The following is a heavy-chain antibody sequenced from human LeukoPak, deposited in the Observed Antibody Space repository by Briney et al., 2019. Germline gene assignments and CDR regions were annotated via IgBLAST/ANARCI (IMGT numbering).Heavy chain of an antibody. J-gene: IGHJ4*02. CDR1: GFTFSSYE. CDR2: ISSSGSNI. CDR3: AKDLRAYYDILTCYWGFYY. D-gene: IGHD3-9*01. Sequence: GGSLRLSCAASGFTFSSYEMNWVRQAPGKGLVWVSYISSSGSNIYYADSVKGRFTISRDNSKNTLYLQMNSLRAEDTAVYYCAKDLRAYYDILTCYWGFYYWGEETLVTVSS. V-gene: IGHV3-48*03.